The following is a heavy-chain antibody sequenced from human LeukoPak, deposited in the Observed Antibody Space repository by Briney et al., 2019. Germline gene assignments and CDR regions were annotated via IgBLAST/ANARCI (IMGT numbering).Heavy chain of an antibody. CDR1: GFTVSSNY. D-gene: IGHD3/OR15-3a*01. CDR3: ARVHYDVWTGHYYFEY. Sequence: GGSLRLSCAASGFTVSSNYMSWVRQAPGKGLEWVAVIYSGGSTYYADSVKGRFTISRDNSKNTLYLQMNSLRAEDTAVYYCARVHYDVWTGHYYFEYWGQGALVTVSS. J-gene: IGHJ4*02. V-gene: IGHV3-53*01. CDR2: IYSGGST.